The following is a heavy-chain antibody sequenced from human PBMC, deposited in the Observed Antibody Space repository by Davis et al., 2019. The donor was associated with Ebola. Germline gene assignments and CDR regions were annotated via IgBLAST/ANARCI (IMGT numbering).Heavy chain of an antibody. D-gene: IGHD6-13*01. CDR3: AREGRGSSSWHQFDP. J-gene: IGHJ5*02. V-gene: IGHV1-69*04. Sequence: SVKVSCKASGGTFSSYTISWVRQAPGQGLEWMGRIIPILGIANYAQKFQGRVTITADKSTSTAYMELSSLRSEATAVYYCAREGRGSSSWHQFDPWGQGTLVTVSS. CDR2: IIPILGIA. CDR1: GGTFSSYT.